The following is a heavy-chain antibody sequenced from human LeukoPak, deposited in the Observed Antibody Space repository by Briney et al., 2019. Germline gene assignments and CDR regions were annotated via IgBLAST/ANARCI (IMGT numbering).Heavy chain of an antibody. D-gene: IGHD3-3*01. CDR1: GYTFTSYY. V-gene: IGHV1-46*01. CDR2: INPSGGST. Sequence: ASVKVSCKASGYTFTSYYMYWVRQAPGQGLEWMGIINPSGGSTSYAQKFQGRVTMTRDMSTSTVYMELSSLRSEDTAVYYCARDGTFRSGRNNWFDPWGQGTLVTVSS. J-gene: IGHJ5*02. CDR3: ARDGTFRSGRNNWFDP.